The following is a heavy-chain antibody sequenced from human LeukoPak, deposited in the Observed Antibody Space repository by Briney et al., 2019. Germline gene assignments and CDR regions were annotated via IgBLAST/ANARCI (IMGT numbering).Heavy chain of an antibody. V-gene: IGHV1-69*05. J-gene: IGHJ4*02. CDR2: IIPIFGTA. D-gene: IGHD5-12*01. CDR1: GGTFSSYA. Sequence: SVKVSCKASGGTFSSYAISWVRQAPGQGLEWMGGIIPIFGTANYAQKFQGRVTITTDESTSTAYMELSSLRSEDTGVYYCAREFISGYDRGAYFDYWGQGTLVTVSS. CDR3: AREFISGYDRGAYFDY.